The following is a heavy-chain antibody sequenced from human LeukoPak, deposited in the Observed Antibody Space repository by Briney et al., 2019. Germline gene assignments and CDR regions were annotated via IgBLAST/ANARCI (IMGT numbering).Heavy chain of an antibody. J-gene: IGHJ4*02. CDR1: GFSVSTNY. V-gene: IGHV3-66*01. CDR2: MYRHGGT. D-gene: IGHD3-16*01. Sequence: PGGSLRLSCAASGFSVSTNYVSWVRQAPGKGLEWVSVMYRHGGTAYADSVQGRFSISRDNPKNRVDLQMNSLRAEDTAVYYCTRDVIYDSAIYSYGDSWGQGTLVTVSS. CDR3: TRDVIYDSAIYSYGDS.